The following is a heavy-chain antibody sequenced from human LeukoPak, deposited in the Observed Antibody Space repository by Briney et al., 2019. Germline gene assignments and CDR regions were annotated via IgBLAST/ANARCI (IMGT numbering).Heavy chain of an antibody. CDR3: ARDEAGATSRFDY. CDR1: GFTFSSYA. V-gene: IGHV3-23*01. J-gene: IGHJ4*02. CDR2: ISGSGGTI. D-gene: IGHD1-26*01. Sequence: PGGSLRLSCAASGFTFSSYAMSWVRQAPGKGLEWVSAISGSGGTIYYADSVKGRFTISRDNAKNSLYLQTNSLRAEDTAVYYCARDEAGATSRFDYWGQGTLVTVSS.